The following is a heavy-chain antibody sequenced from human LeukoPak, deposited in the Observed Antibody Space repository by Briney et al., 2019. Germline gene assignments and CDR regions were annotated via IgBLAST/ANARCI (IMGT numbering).Heavy chain of an antibody. CDR2: IYYSGST. D-gene: IGHD1-26*01. J-gene: IGHJ4*02. Sequence: SETLSLTCTVSGGSISSSSYYWGWIRQPPGKGLEWIGSIYYSGSTYYNPSLKSRVTISVDTSKNQFSLKLSSVTAADTAVYYCASIPVGGSYYFDYWGQGTLVTVSS. CDR3: ASIPVGGSYYFDY. CDR1: GGSISSSSYY. V-gene: IGHV4-39*01.